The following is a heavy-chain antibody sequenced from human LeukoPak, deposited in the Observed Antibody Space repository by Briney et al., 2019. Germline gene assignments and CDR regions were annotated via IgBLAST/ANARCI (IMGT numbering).Heavy chain of an antibody. CDR3: ARHLGYGNYQFDY. Sequence: GESLKISCKGSGYSFTNYWIAWVRQMPGKGPEWMGIIYPGDSDTRYRPSFQDQVTISADKSISTAYLQWSSLKASDTAMYYCARHLGYGNYQFDYWGQGTLVTVSS. J-gene: IGHJ4*02. CDR1: GYSFTNYW. V-gene: IGHV5-51*01. D-gene: IGHD4-11*01. CDR2: IYPGDSDT.